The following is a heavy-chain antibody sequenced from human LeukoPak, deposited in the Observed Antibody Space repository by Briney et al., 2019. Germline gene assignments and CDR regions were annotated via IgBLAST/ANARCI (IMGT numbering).Heavy chain of an antibody. D-gene: IGHD1-26*01. CDR2: ISASNGNT. Sequence: ASVKVSCKASGYTFNSYGISWVRQAPGQGLEWVGWISASNGNTNYAQKVQGRVAMTTDTSTSTVYMELRSLRSDDTAVYYCARDDARIGSYNYYYYMDVWGEGTTVTVSS. CDR1: GYTFNSYG. V-gene: IGHV1-18*01. J-gene: IGHJ6*03. CDR3: ARDDARIGSYNYYYYMDV.